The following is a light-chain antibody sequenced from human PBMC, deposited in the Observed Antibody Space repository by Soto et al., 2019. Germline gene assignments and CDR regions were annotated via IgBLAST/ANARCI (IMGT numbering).Light chain of an antibody. CDR1: NIGSKS. Sequence: SYELTQPHSVSVAPGQTARITCGGNNIGSKSVHWYRQKSGQAPVLVVHDDSDRPSGIPERISGSDSGNTATLTISRVEAGDEADYYCQVWDGSSDHVVFGGGTKLTVL. CDR3: QVWDGSSDHVV. J-gene: IGLJ2*01. CDR2: DDS. V-gene: IGLV3-21*02.